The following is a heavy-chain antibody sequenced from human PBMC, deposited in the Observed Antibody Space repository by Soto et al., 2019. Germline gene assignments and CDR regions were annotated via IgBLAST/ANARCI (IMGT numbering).Heavy chain of an antibody. V-gene: IGHV4-30-2*03. CDR2: IYHSGST. D-gene: IGHD2-21*02. Sequence: PSETLSLTCAVSGGSISSGGYSWSWIRQPPGKGLEWIGYIYHSGSTYYNPSLKSRVTISVDTSKNQFSLKLSSVTAADTAVYYCARPGGLCGGDCYAGWFDPWGQGTLVTVSS. CDR1: GGSISSGGYS. CDR3: ARPGGLCGGDCYAGWFDP. J-gene: IGHJ5*02.